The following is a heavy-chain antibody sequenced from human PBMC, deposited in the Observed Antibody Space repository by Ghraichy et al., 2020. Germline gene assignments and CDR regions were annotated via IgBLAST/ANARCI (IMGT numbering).Heavy chain of an antibody. CDR3: ARGEVRGFSFDY. V-gene: IGHV3-72*01. CDR2: TRNKANGYIA. CDR1: GFTFSEHY. Sequence: GGSLRLSCAASGFTFSEHYMDWVRQAPGKGLEWVGRTRNKANGYIADYAASVKGRFTISRDDSESSLYLQVNSLTTEDTAVYYCARGEVRGFSFDYWGQGILVYVSS. J-gene: IGHJ4*02. D-gene: IGHD3-3*01.